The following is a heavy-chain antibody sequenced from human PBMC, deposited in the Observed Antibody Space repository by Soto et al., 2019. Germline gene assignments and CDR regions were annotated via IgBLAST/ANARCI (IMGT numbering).Heavy chain of an antibody. J-gene: IGHJ3*02. D-gene: IGHD5-18*01. CDR3: ARRDTVSGSHAFDI. CDR1: GGSFSGYY. V-gene: IGHV4-34*01. CDR2: INHSGST. Sequence: QVQLQQWGAGLLKPSETLSLTCAVYGGSFSGYYWSWIRQPPGKGLEWIGEINHSGSTNYNPSLKRRLTILVDTTKNQFSLKRSSVTAEDAAVDYCARRDTVSGSHAFDIWGQGTMVTVSS.